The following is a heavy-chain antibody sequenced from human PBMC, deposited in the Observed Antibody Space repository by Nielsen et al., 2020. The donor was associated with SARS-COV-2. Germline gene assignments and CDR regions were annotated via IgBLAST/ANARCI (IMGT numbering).Heavy chain of an antibody. J-gene: IGHJ4*02. CDR1: GFSFRDYG. Sequence: GESLKISCAASGFSFRDYGMAWVRQAPGKGLEWVSSINSAGDVTYYTGSVKGRFTVSRDNSKSMVYLQMHSLRVEDSALYYCAKVAPTYIAAAAANYWGQGIVVTVSS. V-gene: IGHV3-23*01. CDR3: AKVAPTYIAAAAANY. D-gene: IGHD6-13*01. CDR2: INSAGDVT.